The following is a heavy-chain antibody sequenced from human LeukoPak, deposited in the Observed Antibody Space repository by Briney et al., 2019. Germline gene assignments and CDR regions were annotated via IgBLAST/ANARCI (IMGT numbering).Heavy chain of an antibody. D-gene: IGHD3-3*01. V-gene: IGHV3-53*01. CDR2: IYSGGST. Sequence: XXXXVXXNXXSXVRQAPGKGLEWVSVIYSGGSTYYADSVKGRFTISRDNSKNTLYLQMNSLRAEDTAVYYCARLRWFDYWGQGTLVTVSS. J-gene: IGHJ4*02. CDR1: XXXVXXNX. CDR3: ARLRWFDY.